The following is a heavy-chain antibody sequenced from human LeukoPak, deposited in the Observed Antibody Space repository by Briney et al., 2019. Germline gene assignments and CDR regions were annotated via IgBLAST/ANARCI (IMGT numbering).Heavy chain of an antibody. Sequence: SDTLSLTCAVSGYSISSDYYSSHPYSGWGRQPPGKWLEWIASLYHSATTYYNPSLKSRLIISVDTSKNPFSQKLSSVTAADTAVYYCASYNSAYRLVYWGQGTLVTVSS. CDR2: LYHSATT. D-gene: IGHD3-22*01. CDR1: GYSISSDYY. V-gene: IGHV4-38-2*01. CDR3: ASYNSAYRLVY. J-gene: IGHJ4*02.